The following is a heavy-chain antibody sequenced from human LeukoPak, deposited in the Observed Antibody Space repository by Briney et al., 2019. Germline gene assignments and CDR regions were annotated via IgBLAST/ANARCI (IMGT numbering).Heavy chain of an antibody. J-gene: IGHJ5*02. V-gene: IGHV4-59*12. Sequence: SETLSLTCTVSGGSISGYYWNWIRQPPGKGLEWIGYIHYTGNTKYNPSLNSRITISVDTSKNQFSLKLSSVTAADTAVYYCARGVALRNDSTEAHVGNWFDPWGQGTLVTVSS. D-gene: IGHD4-17*01. CDR2: IHYTGNT. CDR3: ARGVALRNDSTEAHVGNWFDP. CDR1: GGSISGYY.